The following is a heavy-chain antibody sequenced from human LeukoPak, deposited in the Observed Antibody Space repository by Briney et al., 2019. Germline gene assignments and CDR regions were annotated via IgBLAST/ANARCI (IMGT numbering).Heavy chain of an antibody. J-gene: IGHJ4*02. CDR3: STLLH. CDR2: IKSNSDGGTT. V-gene: IGHV3-15*07. CDR1: GFTFTNAW. Sequence: GGSLRLSCAASGFTFTNAWMNWVRQAPGKVLEWVGRIKSNSDGGTTDYAAPVKGRFTISRDDSKHTVYLQMDSLKIEDTAVYYCSTLLHWGQGALVTVSS.